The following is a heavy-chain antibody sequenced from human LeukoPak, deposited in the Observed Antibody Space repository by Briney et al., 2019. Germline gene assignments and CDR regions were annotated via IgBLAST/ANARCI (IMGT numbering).Heavy chain of an antibody. CDR1: GYTFTDYS. V-gene: IGHV1-2*02. D-gene: IGHD3-9*01. CDR2: INPNSGDT. Sequence: GASVKVSCKASGYTFTDYSTHWMRQAPGQGLEWMGWINPNSGDTNVAQRFQGRVTMTRDTSVSTAYMELTSLTSDDTAVYYCARDRIDYDILTGQGTTLFDPWGQGTLVTVSS. CDR3: ARDRIDYDILTGQGTTLFDP. J-gene: IGHJ5*02.